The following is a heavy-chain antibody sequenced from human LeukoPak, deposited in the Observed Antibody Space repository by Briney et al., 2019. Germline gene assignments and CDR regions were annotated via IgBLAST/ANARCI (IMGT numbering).Heavy chain of an antibody. CDR2: ISAYNGNT. V-gene: IGHV1-18*01. Sequence: GASVEVSCKASGYTFTSYGISWVRQAPGQGLEWMGWISAYNGNTNYAQKLQGRVTMTTDTSTSTAYMELRSLRSDDTAVYCCARSRYYYDSSGYDGSYYFDYWGQGTLVTVSS. J-gene: IGHJ4*02. CDR3: ARSRYYYDSSGYDGSYYFDY. D-gene: IGHD3-22*01. CDR1: GYTFTSYG.